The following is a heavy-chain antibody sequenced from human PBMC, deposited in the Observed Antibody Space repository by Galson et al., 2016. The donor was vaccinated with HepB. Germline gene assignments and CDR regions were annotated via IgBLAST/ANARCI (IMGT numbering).Heavy chain of an antibody. Sequence: SLRLSCAASGFTFTNYWMSWVRQAPGKGLEWVANIRQDGGDKYYVDSVKGRFSISRDNAKKSLYLQMTSLRPEDTAIYYCARDLRYCSGGSCSLPIWGPGTLVTVSS. D-gene: IGHD2-15*01. V-gene: IGHV3-7*01. CDR1: GFTFTNYW. CDR2: IRQDGGDK. J-gene: IGHJ4*02. CDR3: ARDLRYCSGGSCSLPI.